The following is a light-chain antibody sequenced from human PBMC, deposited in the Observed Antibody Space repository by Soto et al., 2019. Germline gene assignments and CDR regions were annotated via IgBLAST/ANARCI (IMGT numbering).Light chain of an antibody. CDR1: QSISGT. CDR2: GAS. J-gene: IGKJ1*01. Sequence: EIVMTQSPATLSVSPGGRATLSFRASQSISGTLAWYQQKPAQAPRLLIYGASGRATGFPAGFSGSGSGTDFTLTISSLQSEDFAVYYCQQYDNWPWTFGQGTKVDIK. V-gene: IGKV3-15*01. CDR3: QQYDNWPWT.